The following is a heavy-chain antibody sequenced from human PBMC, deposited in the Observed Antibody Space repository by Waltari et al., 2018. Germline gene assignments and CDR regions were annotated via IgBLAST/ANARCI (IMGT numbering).Heavy chain of an antibody. CDR2: IYTSGST. V-gene: IGHV4-61*02. CDR1: GAPITSGSYY. D-gene: IGHD5-18*01. Sequence: QVHLQESGPGLVKPSQTLSLTCTVSGAPITSGSYYWSWIRQPAGKGLEWIGRIYTSGSTNYNPSLKSRVTISVDTSKNQFSLKLTSVTAADTAVYYCARVRPAGYSYGYDDGTFDIWGQGTMVTVSS. CDR3: ARVRPAGYSYGYDDGTFDI. J-gene: IGHJ3*02.